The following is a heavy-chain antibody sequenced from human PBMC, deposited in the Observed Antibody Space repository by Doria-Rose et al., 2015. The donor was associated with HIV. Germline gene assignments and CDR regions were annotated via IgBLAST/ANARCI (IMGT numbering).Heavy chain of an antibody. Sequence: SGPVLVKPTETLTLTCTVSGVSLSSPGMGVSWIRQPPGKALEWLANIFSDDERSYKTSPKSRLTISRDTSRSQVIVTMTDMDPVDTATYYCARIKSSRWYHKYYLDFWGQGTLVIGSA. CDR1: GVSLSSPGMG. J-gene: IGHJ4*02. CDR2: IFSDDER. D-gene: IGHD6-13*01. CDR3: ARIKSSRWYHKYYLDF. V-gene: IGHV2-26*01.